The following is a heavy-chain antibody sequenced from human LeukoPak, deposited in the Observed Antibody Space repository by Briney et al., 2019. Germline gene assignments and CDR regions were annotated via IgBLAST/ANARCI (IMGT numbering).Heavy chain of an antibody. CDR2: INHSGST. J-gene: IGHJ4*02. D-gene: IGHD2-8*01. V-gene: IGHV4-34*01. CDR1: GGSFSGYY. CDR3: ARQNGVGLFSLP. Sequence: SETLSLTCAVYGGSFSGYYWSWIRQPPGKGLEWIGEINHSGSTNYNPSLKSRVTISVDTSKNQFSLKLSSVTAADTAVYYCARQNGVGLFSLPGGQGILVTVSS.